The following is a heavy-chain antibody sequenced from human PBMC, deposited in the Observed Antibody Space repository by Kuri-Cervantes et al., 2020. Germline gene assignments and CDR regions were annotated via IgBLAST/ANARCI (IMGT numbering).Heavy chain of an antibody. CDR1: GYTFTGYY. CDR2: INPNSGGT. V-gene: IGHV1-2*02. D-gene: IGHD3-10*01. CDR3: AREGGDYYGSGSHYNGGADY. Sequence: ASVKVSCKASGYTFTGYYMHWVRQAPGPGLEWMGWINPNSGGTNYAQKFQGRVTMNRDTSISTAYMELSRLRSDDTAVYYCAREGGDYYGSGSHYNGGADYWGQGTLVTVSS. J-gene: IGHJ4*02.